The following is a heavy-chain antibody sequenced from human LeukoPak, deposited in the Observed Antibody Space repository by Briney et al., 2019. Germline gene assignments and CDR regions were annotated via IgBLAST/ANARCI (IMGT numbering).Heavy chain of an antibody. J-gene: IGHJ4*02. CDR1: GFTFSSYA. V-gene: IGHV3-23*01. CDR2: IIGSGGDT. D-gene: IGHD6-13*01. CDR3: AKAWAAVGTFAS. Sequence: PGGSLRLSCAASGFTFSSYAMSWVRQAPGKGLEWVSTIIGSGGDTYYADSVKGRFTISRDTSKNMLYLQMNSLRAEDTAVYYCAKAWAAVGTFASWGQGTLVTVSS.